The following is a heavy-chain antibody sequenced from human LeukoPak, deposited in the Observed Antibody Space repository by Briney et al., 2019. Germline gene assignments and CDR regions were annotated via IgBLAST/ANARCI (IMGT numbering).Heavy chain of an antibody. V-gene: IGHV1-24*01. CDR1: GYTLTELS. CDR2: FDPEDGET. Sequence: ASVKVSCKVSGYTLTELSMHWVRQAPGKGLEWMGGFDPEDGETIYAQKFQGRVTMTEDTSTDTAYMELSSLRSEDTAVYYCATARGVEPDYYYYYMDVWGKGATVTVSS. CDR3: ATARGVEPDYYYYYMDV. J-gene: IGHJ6*03. D-gene: IGHD6-13*01.